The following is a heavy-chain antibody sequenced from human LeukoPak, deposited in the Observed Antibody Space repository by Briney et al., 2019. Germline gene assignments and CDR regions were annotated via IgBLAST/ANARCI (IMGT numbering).Heavy chain of an antibody. D-gene: IGHD2-21*01. V-gene: IGHV1-8*03. Sequence: GASVKVSCKASGYTFTSYDINWVRQATGQGLGWMGWMNPNSGNTGYAQKFQGRVTITRNTSISTAYMELSSLRSEDTAVYYCAREGDSLEWDYWGQGTLVTVSS. CDR1: GYTFTSYD. CDR2: MNPNSGNT. J-gene: IGHJ4*02. CDR3: AREGDSLEWDY.